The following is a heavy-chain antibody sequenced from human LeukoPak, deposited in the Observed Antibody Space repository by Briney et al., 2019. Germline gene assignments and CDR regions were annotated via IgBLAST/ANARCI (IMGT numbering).Heavy chain of an antibody. CDR1: GFTFSSYA. V-gene: IGHV3-23*01. CDR2: ISGSGGST. CDR3: ATSRGYYDFWSGMTDYYYYGMDV. J-gene: IGHJ6*02. Sequence: GGSLRLSCAASGFTFSSYAMSWVRQAPGKGLEWVSAISGSGGSTYYADSVKGRFTISRDNSKNTLYQQMNSLRAEDTAVYYCATSRGYYDFWSGMTDYYYYGMDVWGQGTTVTVSS. D-gene: IGHD3-3*01.